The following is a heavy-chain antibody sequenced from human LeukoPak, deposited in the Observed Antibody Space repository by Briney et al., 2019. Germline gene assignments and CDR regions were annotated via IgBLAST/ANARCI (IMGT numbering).Heavy chain of an antibody. CDR2: IYYSGNT. CDR3: ARVGQGNFDY. J-gene: IGHJ4*02. Sequence: PSETLSLTCTVSGASISTYYWSWIRQPPGKGLEWIGYIYYSGNTKYDPSLKSRVTISVDTSKNQFSLNLSSVTAADTAVHYCARVGQGNFDYWGQGTLVTVSS. CDR1: GASISTYY. V-gene: IGHV4-59*01. D-gene: IGHD3-10*01.